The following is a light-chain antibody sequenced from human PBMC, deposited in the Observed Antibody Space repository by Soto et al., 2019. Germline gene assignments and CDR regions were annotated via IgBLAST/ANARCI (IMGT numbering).Light chain of an antibody. J-gene: IGKJ1*01. CDR1: QSVSSY. CDR2: DAS. V-gene: IGKV3-11*01. CDR3: QQRSNWPT. Sequence: ESVLAQSPATLALSRVERATRSFRASQSVSSYLAWYQQKPGQAPRLLIYDASNRATGIPARFSGSGSGTDFTLTISSLEPEDFAVYSCQQRSNWPTLRQGTKVDIK.